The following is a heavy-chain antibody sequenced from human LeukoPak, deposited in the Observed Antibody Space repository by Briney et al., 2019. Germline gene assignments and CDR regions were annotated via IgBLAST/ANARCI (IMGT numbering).Heavy chain of an antibody. Sequence: GGSLRLSCAASGFTFSSYGMHWVRQAPGKGLEWVAVISYDGSNKYYADSVKGRFTISRDNSKNTLYLQMNSLGAEDKAVYYCAKDRCSNGIGCLYYYMDVWGKGTTVTISS. CDR3: AKDRCSNGIGCLYYYMDV. D-gene: IGHD2-8*01. CDR2: ISYDGSNK. CDR1: GFTFSSYG. V-gene: IGHV3-30*18. J-gene: IGHJ6*03.